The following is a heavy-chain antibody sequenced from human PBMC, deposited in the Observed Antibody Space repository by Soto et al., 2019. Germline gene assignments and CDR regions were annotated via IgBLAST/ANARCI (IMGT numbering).Heavy chain of an antibody. V-gene: IGHV1-69*13. CDR2: IIPIFGTA. CDR3: ARDEYYYGSGIGNHIYYYYGMDV. J-gene: IGHJ6*02. Sequence: SVKVSCKASGGTFSSYAISWVRQAPGQGLEWMGGIIPIFGTANYAQKFQGRVTITADESTSTAYMELSSLRSEDTAVYYCARDEYYYGSGIGNHIYYYYGMDVWGQGTTVTVSS. D-gene: IGHD3-10*01. CDR1: GGTFSSYA.